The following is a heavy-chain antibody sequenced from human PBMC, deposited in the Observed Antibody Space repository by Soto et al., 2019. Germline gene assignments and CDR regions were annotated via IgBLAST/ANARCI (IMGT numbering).Heavy chain of an antibody. Sequence: GESLKISCKGSGYSFTSYWISWVRQMPGKGLEWVGRIDPSDSYTNYSPSFQGHVTISADKSISTAYLQWSSLKASDTAMYYCARLRLVVVPAATHGMDVWGQGTTVTVSS. J-gene: IGHJ6*02. D-gene: IGHD2-2*01. CDR2: IDPSDSYT. V-gene: IGHV5-10-1*01. CDR3: ARLRLVVVPAATHGMDV. CDR1: GYSFTSYW.